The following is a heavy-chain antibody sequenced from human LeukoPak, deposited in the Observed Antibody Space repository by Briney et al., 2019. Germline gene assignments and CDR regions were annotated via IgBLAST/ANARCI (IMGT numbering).Heavy chain of an antibody. V-gene: IGHV4-39*01. CDR3: ARHHHSRSYDY. J-gene: IGHJ4*02. CDR2: IYYSGST. CDR1: GGSNSISSYY. D-gene: IGHD1-26*01. Sequence: SETLSLTCTVSGGSNSISSYYWAWIRQPPGKGLEWIGSIYYSGSTYYNASLKGRVTMSVDTSKNQFSLELSSVTAADTALFYCARHHHSRSYDYWGQGTLVTVSS.